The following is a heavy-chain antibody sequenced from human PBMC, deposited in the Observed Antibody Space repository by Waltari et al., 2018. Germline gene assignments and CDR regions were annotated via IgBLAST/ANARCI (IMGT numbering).Heavy chain of an antibody. CDR3: ARGFYYDSSGYYYGWYFDL. CDR2: IYYSGST. CDR1: GGSISSYY. V-gene: IGHV4-59*01. J-gene: IGHJ2*01. Sequence: QVQLQESGPGLVKPSETLSLTCTVSGGSISSYYWSWIRQPPGKGLEWIGYIYYSGSTNDNPSLKSRVTISVDTSKNQCSLKLSSVTAADTAVYYCARGFYYDSSGYYYGWYFDLWGRGTLVTVSS. D-gene: IGHD3-22*01.